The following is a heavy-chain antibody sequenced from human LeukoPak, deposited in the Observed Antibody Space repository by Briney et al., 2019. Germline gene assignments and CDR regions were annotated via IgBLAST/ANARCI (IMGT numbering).Heavy chain of an antibody. V-gene: IGHV3-30-3*01. CDR1: GFTFSSYA. Sequence: ETSLRLSCAASGFTFSSYAMHWVRQAPGKGLEWVAVISYDGSNKYYADSVKGRFTISRDNSKNTLYLQMNSLRAEDTAVYYCARDHPGYWGQGTLVTVSS. J-gene: IGHJ4*02. CDR3: ARDHPGY. CDR2: ISYDGSNK.